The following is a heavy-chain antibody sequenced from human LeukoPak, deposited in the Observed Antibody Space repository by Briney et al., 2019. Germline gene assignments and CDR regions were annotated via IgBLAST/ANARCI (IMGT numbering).Heavy chain of an antibody. D-gene: IGHD6-19*01. Sequence: GESLKISCKGSGYSFTSYWIGWVRQMPGKGLEWMGIIYPGDSDTRYSPSFQGQVTISADKSISTAYLQWSSLKASDTAMYYCARLEAYSSGWYSARYYSDYWGQGTLVTVSS. CDR1: GYSFTSYW. CDR2: IYPGDSDT. V-gene: IGHV5-51*01. J-gene: IGHJ4*02. CDR3: ARLEAYSSGWYSARYYSDY.